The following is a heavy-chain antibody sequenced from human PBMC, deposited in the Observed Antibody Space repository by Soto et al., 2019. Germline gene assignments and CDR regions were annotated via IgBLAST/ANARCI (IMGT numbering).Heavy chain of an antibody. CDR1: GFTISSYG. D-gene: IGHD4-17*01. J-gene: IGHJ4*02. V-gene: IGHV3-30*18. CDR3: AKNRLRNYFDY. Sequence: PGGSLRLSCAASGFTISSYGMHWVRQAPGKGLEWVAVISYDGSNKYYADSVKGRFTISRDNSKNTLYLQMNSLRAEDTAVYYCAKNRLRNYFDYWGQGTLVTVSS. CDR2: ISYDGSNK.